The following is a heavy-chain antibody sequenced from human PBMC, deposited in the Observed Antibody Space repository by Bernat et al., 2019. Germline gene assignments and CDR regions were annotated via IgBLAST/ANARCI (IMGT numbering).Heavy chain of an antibody. J-gene: IGHJ3*02. CDR2: ISGSGGST. D-gene: IGHD6-19*01. CDR3: AKPSGAIRIAVAGIHDAFDI. V-gene: IGHV3-23*01. Sequence: EVQLLESGGGLVQPGGSLRLSCAASGFTFSSYAMSWVRQAPGKGLEWVSAISGSGGSTYYADSVKGRFTISRDNSKNTLYLQMNSLRAEDTAVYYCAKPSGAIRIAVAGIHDAFDIWGQGTMVTVSS. CDR1: GFTFSSYA.